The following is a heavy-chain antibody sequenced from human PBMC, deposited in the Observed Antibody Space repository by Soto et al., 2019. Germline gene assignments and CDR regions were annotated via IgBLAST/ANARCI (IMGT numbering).Heavy chain of an antibody. Sequence: QVQLQESGPGLVKPSETLSLTCTVSGGSINFFYWSWIRQPPGKGLEWIGYAYYTGSTDYNPSLGRRVTLSADPSKNQVSLKLSSVTAADTAVYYCARSGWGGDLCYSYYSYGMDVWGQGTTVTVSS. D-gene: IGHD2-21*01. CDR1: GGSINFFY. J-gene: IGHJ6*02. V-gene: IGHV4-59*01. CDR2: AYYTGST. CDR3: ARSGWGGDLCYSYYSYGMDV.